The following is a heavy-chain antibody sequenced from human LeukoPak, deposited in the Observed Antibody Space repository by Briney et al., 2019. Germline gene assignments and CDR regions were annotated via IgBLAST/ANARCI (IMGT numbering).Heavy chain of an antibody. V-gene: IGHV3-48*01. CDR2: ISAASHGI. D-gene: IGHD3-10*01. CDR1: GFTFDTYS. Sequence: GGSLRLSCAASGFTFDTYSMTWVRQAPGKGLEWISHISAASHGIKYVASVKGRFTISRDNAKNSLYLQMNSLRAEDTAVYYCAKEEHGSGSYFLDYWGQGTLVTVSS. J-gene: IGHJ4*02. CDR3: AKEEHGSGSYFLDY.